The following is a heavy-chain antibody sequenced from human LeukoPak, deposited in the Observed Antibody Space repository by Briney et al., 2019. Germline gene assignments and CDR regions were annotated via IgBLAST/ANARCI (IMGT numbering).Heavy chain of an antibody. Sequence: GGSLRLSCAASGFTFSSHSMNWVRQAPGKGLEWVSSISSSSSYIYYADSVKGRFTISRDNAKNSLYLQMNSLRAEDTAVYYCARGLYSSSWGYYYYYGMDVWGQGTTVTVSS. J-gene: IGHJ6*02. V-gene: IGHV3-21*01. CDR2: ISSSSSYI. CDR3: ARGLYSSSWGYYYYYGMDV. D-gene: IGHD6-13*01. CDR1: GFTFSSHS.